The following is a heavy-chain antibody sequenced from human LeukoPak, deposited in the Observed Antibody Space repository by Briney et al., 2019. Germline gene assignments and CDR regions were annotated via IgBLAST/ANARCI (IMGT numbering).Heavy chain of an antibody. J-gene: IGHJ4*02. D-gene: IGHD3-22*01. CDR2: INPSGGTT. CDR1: GYTFTTYY. V-gene: IGHV1-46*01. CDR3: ARGSNYYYDVTADYPRY. Sequence: GASVTLSCTTSGYTFTTYYIHWVRQAPGQGLEWLGIINPSGGTTTYAQKFQGRVTMTRDTSTSTVYMELNTLRSEDTAVYYCARGSNYYYDVTADYPRYWGQGTLVTVSS.